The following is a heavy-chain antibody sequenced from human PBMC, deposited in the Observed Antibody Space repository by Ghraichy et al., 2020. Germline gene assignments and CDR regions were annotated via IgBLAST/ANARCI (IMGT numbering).Heavy chain of an antibody. V-gene: IGHV3-53*01. D-gene: IGHD3-16*01. J-gene: IGHJ4*02. CDR3: GLRRNGLKGGFDY. CDR1: GFTVSSNY. CDR2: IYSGGST. Sequence: GGSLRLSCAASGFTVSSNYMSWVRQAPGKGLEWVSVIYSGGSTYYADSVKGRFTISRDNSKNTLYLQMNSLRAEDTAVYYCGLRRNGLKGGFDYWGQGTLVTVSS.